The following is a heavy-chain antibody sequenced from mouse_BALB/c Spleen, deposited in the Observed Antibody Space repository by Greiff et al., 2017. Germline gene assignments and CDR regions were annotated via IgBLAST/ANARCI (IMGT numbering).Heavy chain of an antibody. CDR1: GYAFTNYL. Sequence: QVQLQQSGAELVRPGTSVKVSCKASGYAFTNYLIEWVKQRPGQGLEWIGVINPGSGGTNSNEKFKGKATLTADKSSSTAYMQLSSLTSDDSAVYVCARSLDYDGYAMDYWGQGTSVTVSS. CDR2: INPGSGGT. D-gene: IGHD2-4*01. CDR3: ARSLDYDGYAMDY. V-gene: IGHV1-54*01. J-gene: IGHJ4*01.